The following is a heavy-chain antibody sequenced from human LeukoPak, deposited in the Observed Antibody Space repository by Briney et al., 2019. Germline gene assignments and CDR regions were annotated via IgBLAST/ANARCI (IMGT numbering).Heavy chain of an antibody. D-gene: IGHD1-26*01. V-gene: IGHV4-39*07. CDR1: GGSISSSPYY. J-gene: IGHJ4*02. CDR3: ARDPDSGSYDY. Sequence: SETLSLTCTVSGGSISSSPYYWGWIRQPPGKGLEWIGSIYYSGTTHYNPSLESRVTISVDTSKNQFSLILSSVTAADTAVYYCARDPDSGSYDYWGQGTLVTVSS. CDR2: IYYSGTT.